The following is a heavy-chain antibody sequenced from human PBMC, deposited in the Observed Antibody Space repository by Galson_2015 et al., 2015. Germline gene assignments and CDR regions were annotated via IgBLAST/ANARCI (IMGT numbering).Heavy chain of an antibody. V-gene: IGHV3-9*01. D-gene: IGHD3-16*01. CDR3: AKEESYDYIWGSNRQGAFDI. CDR1: GFTFDDYA. Sequence: SLRLSCAASGFTFDDYAMHWVRQAPGKGLEWVSGISWNSGSIGYADSVKGRFTISRDNAKNSLYLQMNSLRAEDTALYYCAKEESYDYIWGSNRQGAFDIWGQGTMVTVSS. J-gene: IGHJ3*02. CDR2: ISWNSGSI.